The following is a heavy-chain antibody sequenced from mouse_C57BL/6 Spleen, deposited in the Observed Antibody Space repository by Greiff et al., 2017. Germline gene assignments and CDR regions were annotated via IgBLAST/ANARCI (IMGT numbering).Heavy chain of an antibody. V-gene: IGHV1-52*01. CDR2: IDPSDSDT. J-gene: IGHJ4*01. Sequence: QVQLQQPGAELVRPGSSVKLSCKASGYTFTSYWMHWVKQRPIQGLEWIGNIDPSDSDTHYNQKFKDKATLTVDKSSSTAYMQLSSLTSEDSAVYYCARWGYGSSYGAMDYWGQGTSVTVSS. D-gene: IGHD1-1*01. CDR1: GYTFTSYW. CDR3: ARWGYGSSYGAMDY.